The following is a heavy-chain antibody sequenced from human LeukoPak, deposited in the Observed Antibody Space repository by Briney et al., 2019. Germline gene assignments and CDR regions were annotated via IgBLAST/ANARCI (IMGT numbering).Heavy chain of an antibody. Sequence: SETLSLTCTVSGDSISGFYLSWIRQLPGEGLEWIAYIFYNGIMGYNPSLRSRITISLDTSKTQFSLRLSSVTAADTAVYYCARSPHSSTTTFDSWGQGTPVTVSS. V-gene: IGHV4-59*12. J-gene: IGHJ4*02. CDR3: ARSPHSSTTTFDS. CDR2: IFYNGIM. D-gene: IGHD5-24*01. CDR1: GDSISGFY.